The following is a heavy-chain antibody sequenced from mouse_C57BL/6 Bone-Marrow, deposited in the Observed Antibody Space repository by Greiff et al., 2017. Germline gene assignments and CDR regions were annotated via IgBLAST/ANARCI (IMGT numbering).Heavy chain of an antibody. J-gene: IGHJ1*03. V-gene: IGHV1-69*01. D-gene: IGHD2-4*01. CDR3: ARDDDYDEGWYFDV. CDR2: IDPSDSYT. Sequence: VQLQQSGPELVMPGASVKLSCKASGYTFTSYWMHWVKQRPGQGLEWIGEIDPSDSYTNYNQKFKGKSTLTVDKSSSTAYMQLSSLTSEDSAVYYCARDDDYDEGWYFDVWGTGTTVTVSS. CDR1: GYTFTSYW.